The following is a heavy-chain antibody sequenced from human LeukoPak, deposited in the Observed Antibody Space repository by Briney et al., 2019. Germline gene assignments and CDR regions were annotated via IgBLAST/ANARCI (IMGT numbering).Heavy chain of an antibody. CDR1: GVSFSGYY. D-gene: IGHD2-2*01. CDR2: INHSGST. J-gene: IGHJ3*02. Sequence: SETLSLTCAVYGVSFSGYYWSWIRQPPGKGLEWIGEINHSGSTNYNPSLKSRVTISVDTSKNQFSLKLSSVTAADTAVYYCARGPPVGYCSSTSCRDPKRSVFDIWGQGTMVTVSS. V-gene: IGHV4-34*01. CDR3: ARGPPVGYCSSTSCRDPKRSVFDI.